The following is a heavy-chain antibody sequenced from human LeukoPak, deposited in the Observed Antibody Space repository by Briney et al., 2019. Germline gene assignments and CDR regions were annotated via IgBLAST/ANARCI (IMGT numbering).Heavy chain of an antibody. CDR3: ARGTAARGYYYGMDV. J-gene: IGHJ6*02. CDR1: GFTFSSYS. V-gene: IGHV3-48*01. D-gene: IGHD6-6*01. Sequence: PGGSLRLSCAASGFTFSSYSMNWVRQAPGKGLEWVSYISSSSSTIYYADSVKGRFTISRDNAKNSLYLQMNSLRAEDTAVYYCARGTAARGYYYGMDVWGQGTTVTVSS. CDR2: ISSSSSTI.